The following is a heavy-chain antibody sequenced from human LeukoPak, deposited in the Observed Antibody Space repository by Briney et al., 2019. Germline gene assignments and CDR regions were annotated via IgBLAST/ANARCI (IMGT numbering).Heavy chain of an antibody. CDR3: AKKSGRFDY. V-gene: IGHV3-23*01. J-gene: IGHJ4*02. CDR2: ISISGDSA. Sequence: GGSLRLSCETSGFAFRTYAMNWVRQAPGKGLEWVSDISISGDSAYYADSVKGRFTISRDNSKNTLYLQMNSLRVEDTAVYYCAKKSGRFDYWGQGTLVTVSS. CDR1: GFAFRTYA.